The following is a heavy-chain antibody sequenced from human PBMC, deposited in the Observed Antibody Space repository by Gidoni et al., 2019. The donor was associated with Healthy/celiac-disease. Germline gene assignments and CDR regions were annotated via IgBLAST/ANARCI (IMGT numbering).Heavy chain of an antibody. J-gene: IGHJ2*01. CDR2: IILTSVSI. D-gene: IGHD3-10*02. Sequence: EVQLVEPGGGVVQPGRSLRRSCAASGFTLDDYAMHLVRQAPGKGLEWVSGIILTSVSIGYADSVKGRFTISRDNAKNSLYLQMNSLRAEDTALYYCATEETQYVFAWYFDLWGRGTLVTVSS. V-gene: IGHV3-9*01. CDR3: ATEETQYVFAWYFDL. CDR1: GFTLDDYA.